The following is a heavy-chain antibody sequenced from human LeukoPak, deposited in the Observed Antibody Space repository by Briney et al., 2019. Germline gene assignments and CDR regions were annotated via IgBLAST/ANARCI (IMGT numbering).Heavy chain of an antibody. D-gene: IGHD3-16*02. CDR2: INDSGST. V-gene: IGHV4-34*01. CDR3: TRGKDYDYVGGTYRSFDY. J-gene: IGHJ4*02. CDR1: GESFSGYY. Sequence: PSETLSLTCAVYGESFSGYYWSWIRQPPGKGLECIGEINDSGSTNYNPSLKSRVTISVDTSKNQFSLKLSSVTAADTAVYYCTRGKDYDYVGGTYRSFDYWGQGTLVTVSS.